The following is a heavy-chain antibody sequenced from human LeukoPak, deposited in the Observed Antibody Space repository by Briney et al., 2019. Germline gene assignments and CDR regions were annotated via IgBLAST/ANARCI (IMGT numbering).Heavy chain of an antibody. CDR3: ARRVYYDTSGYHPTAGYFDL. V-gene: IGHV4-4*08. CDR1: GGSIFNYY. D-gene: IGHD3-22*01. J-gene: IGHJ2*01. CDR2: VYANGIT. Sequence: SETLSLTCTVSGGSIFNYYWHWIRQSPGKGLEWVGYVYANGITAYNPSLRSRGSMSTDTSRSQFSLRLTSVTAADTATYYCARRVYYDTSGYHPTAGYFDLWGRGTLVSVSS.